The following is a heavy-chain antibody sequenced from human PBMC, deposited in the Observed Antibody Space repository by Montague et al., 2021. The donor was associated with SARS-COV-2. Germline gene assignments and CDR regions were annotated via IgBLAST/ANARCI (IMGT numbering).Heavy chain of an antibody. CDR1: GGAISSSSYY. CDR2: IYYSGST. D-gene: IGHD3-22*01. CDR3: ARDTRITMLVVVNRYGMDV. Sequence: SDTLSLTCTVSGGAISSSSYYRGWIRQPPGKGLEWMGIIYYSGSTYYNPSLKSRVTISVDTSKNQFSLKLGSVTAADTAVYYCARDTRITMLVVVNRYGMDVWGQGTTVTVS. V-gene: IGHV4-39*07. J-gene: IGHJ6*02.